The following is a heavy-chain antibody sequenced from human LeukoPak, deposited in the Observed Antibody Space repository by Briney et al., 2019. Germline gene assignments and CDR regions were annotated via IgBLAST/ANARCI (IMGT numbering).Heavy chain of an antibody. CDR3: ARSRYFDY. J-gene: IGHJ4*02. Sequence: SETLSLTCAVYGGSFSGYYWSWIRQPPGKGLEWIGEINHSGSTNYNPSLKSRVTISVDTSKNQFSLKLSPVTAADTAVYYCARSRYFDYWGQGTLVTVPS. CDR1: GGSFSGYY. V-gene: IGHV4-34*01. CDR2: INHSGST.